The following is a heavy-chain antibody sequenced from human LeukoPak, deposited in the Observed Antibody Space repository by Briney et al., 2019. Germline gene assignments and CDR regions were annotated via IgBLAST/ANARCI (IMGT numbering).Heavy chain of an antibody. CDR3: AREGPRGNSQFDY. Sequence: GGSLRLSCAASGFTFSSYAMSWVRQAPGKGLEWVSAISGSGDSTYYGDSVKGRLTISRDNSKDTLFLQMNSLRAEDTAVYYCAREGPRGNSQFDYWGQGTLVTVSS. CDR2: ISGSGDST. CDR1: GFTFSSYA. J-gene: IGHJ4*02. V-gene: IGHV3-23*01. D-gene: IGHD4-23*01.